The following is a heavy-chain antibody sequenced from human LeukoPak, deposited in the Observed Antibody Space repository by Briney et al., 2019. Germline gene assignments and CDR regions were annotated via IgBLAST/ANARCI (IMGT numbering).Heavy chain of an antibody. CDR1: GGSISSSSYY. Sequence: PSETLSLTCTVSGGSISSSSYYWGWIRQPPGTGLEWIGSIYYSGSTYYNPSLKSRVTISVDTSKNQFSLKLSSVTAADTAVYYCARDINGLYSSSWYGVDAFDIWGQGTMVTVSS. J-gene: IGHJ3*02. D-gene: IGHD6-13*01. CDR2: IYYSGST. CDR3: ARDINGLYSSSWYGVDAFDI. V-gene: IGHV4-39*07.